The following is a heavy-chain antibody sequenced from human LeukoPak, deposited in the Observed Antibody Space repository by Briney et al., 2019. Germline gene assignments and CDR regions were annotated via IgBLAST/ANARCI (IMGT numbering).Heavy chain of an antibody. V-gene: IGHV3-20*04. CDR2: INWNGGST. CDR1: GLTFSTYW. D-gene: IGHD3-22*01. J-gene: IGHJ4*02. Sequence: GGSLRLSCAASGLTFSTYWMHWVRQAPGKGLEWVSGINWNGGSTGYADSVKGRFTISRDNAKNSLYLQMNSLRAEDTALYYCARASHYYDSSGLIQYWGQGTLVTVSS. CDR3: ARASHYYDSSGLIQY.